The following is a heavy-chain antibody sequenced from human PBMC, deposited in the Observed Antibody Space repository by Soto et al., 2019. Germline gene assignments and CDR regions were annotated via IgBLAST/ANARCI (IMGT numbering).Heavy chain of an antibody. V-gene: IGHV1-69*01. D-gene: IGHD3-10*01. J-gene: IGHJ6*02. CDR2: ITPNRGTP. CDR1: GGSIRSYA. Sequence: QVQLVLAGAEMRKPGSSVKVSCKASGGSIRSYAFSWGRQAPGQGLVWMGGITPNRGTPYHAQKYQGRIMISADESTSTVYMELTSLRLEATDVYYCASDLRSSGQHYGMDVWGQGATVNVSS. CDR3: ASDLRSSGQHYGMDV.